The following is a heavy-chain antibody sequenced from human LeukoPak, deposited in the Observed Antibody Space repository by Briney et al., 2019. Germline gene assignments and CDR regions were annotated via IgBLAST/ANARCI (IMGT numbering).Heavy chain of an antibody. CDR1: GYTFNTFW. CDR2: IYPSDSDT. D-gene: IGHD5-12*01. V-gene: IGHV5-51*01. Sequence: GESLKISCKASGYTFNTFWIGWVRQMPGKGLEWMGIIYPSDSDTRYSPSSQGQVTISADKSINTAYLQWSSLKASDTATYYCARHPDIVTTNRYYYYGMDVWGQGTTVTVSS. CDR3: ARHPDIVTTNRYYYYGMDV. J-gene: IGHJ6*02.